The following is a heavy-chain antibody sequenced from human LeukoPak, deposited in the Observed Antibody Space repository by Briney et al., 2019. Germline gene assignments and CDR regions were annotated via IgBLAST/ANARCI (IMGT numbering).Heavy chain of an antibody. V-gene: IGHV2-5*02. J-gene: IGHJ6*02. D-gene: IGHD3-10*01. CDR3: AKAGYGSGSYLRYYYYGMDV. Sequence: SGPTLVKPTQTLTLTCTLSGLSLNTAGVGVGWIRQPPGEALEWLALIYWDDDKRYNPSLKTRLTITKDTSKNQVVLTVTNMDPVDTATYYCAKAGYGSGSYLRYYYYGMDVWGQGTTVTVSS. CDR2: IYWDDDK. CDR1: GLSLNTAGVG.